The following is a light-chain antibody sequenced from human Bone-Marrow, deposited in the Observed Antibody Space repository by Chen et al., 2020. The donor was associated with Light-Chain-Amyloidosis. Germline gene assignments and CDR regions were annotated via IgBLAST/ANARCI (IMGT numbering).Light chain of an antibody. J-gene: IGLJ2*01. CDR1: DLPTKY. CDR3: QSADSSGTYEVI. V-gene: IGLV3-25*03. Sequence: SYELTQPPSVSVSPGQTARITCSGDDLPTKYAYWYQQKPGQAPVLVIHRDTERPSGIAERVSGSISGTTATLTISRVQAEDEADYHCQSADSSGTYEVIFGGGTKLTVL. CDR2: RDT.